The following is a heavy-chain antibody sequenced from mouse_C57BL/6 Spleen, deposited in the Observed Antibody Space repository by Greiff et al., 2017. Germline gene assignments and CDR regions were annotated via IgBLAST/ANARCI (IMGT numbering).Heavy chain of an antibody. CDR1: GFTFSDYY. CDR2: ISNGGGST. D-gene: IGHD1-1*01. J-gene: IGHJ1*03. V-gene: IGHV5-12*01. Sequence: EVKLVESGGGLVQPGGSLKLSCAASGFTFSDYYMYWVRQTPEKRLEWVAYISNGGGSTYYPDTVKGRFTISRDNAKNTLYLQMSRLKSGDTAMYYCERDYYGSSYGYFDVWGTGTTVTVSS. CDR3: ERDYYGSSYGYFDV.